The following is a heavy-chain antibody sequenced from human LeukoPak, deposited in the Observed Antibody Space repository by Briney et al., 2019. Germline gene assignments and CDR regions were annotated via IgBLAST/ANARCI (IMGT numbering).Heavy chain of an antibody. CDR2: IKQDGSEK. Sequence: GGSLRLSCAASGFTFSSYWMSWVRQAPGKGLEWVANIKQDGSEKYYVDSVKGRFTISRDNAKNSLYLQMNSLGAEDTAVYYCAVFRDYYGSGSYDAFDIWGQGTMVTVSS. CDR3: AVFRDYYGSGSYDAFDI. D-gene: IGHD3-10*01. CDR1: GFTFSSYW. J-gene: IGHJ3*02. V-gene: IGHV3-7*01.